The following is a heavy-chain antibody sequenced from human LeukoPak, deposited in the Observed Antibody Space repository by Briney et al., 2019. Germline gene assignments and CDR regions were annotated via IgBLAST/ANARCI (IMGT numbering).Heavy chain of an antibody. Sequence: PSETLSLTCTVSGGPISSYYWSWIRQPPGKGLEWIGYIYYSGSANYNPSLKSRVTISVDTSKNQFSLKLSSVTAADTAVYYCARAARYYLDYWGQGTRVTVSS. CDR3: ARAARYYLDY. CDR1: GGPISSYY. J-gene: IGHJ4*02. V-gene: IGHV4-59*01. CDR2: IYYSGSA.